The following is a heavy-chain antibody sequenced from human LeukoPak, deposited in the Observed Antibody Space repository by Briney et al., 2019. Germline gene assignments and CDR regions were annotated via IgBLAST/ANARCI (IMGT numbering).Heavy chain of an antibody. D-gene: IGHD5-12*01. CDR3: ARRGYSAYDLDY. CDR2: LYPGDSVT. Sequence: GESLKIPCRGSGYSFSTYWVVWVRQMPGKGLEWMGCLYPGDSVTRYSPSFQGQVTLSADKSISTAYLQWSSLKASDTAIYYCARRGYSAYDLDYWGQGTLVTVSS. J-gene: IGHJ4*02. V-gene: IGHV5-51*01. CDR1: GYSFSTYW.